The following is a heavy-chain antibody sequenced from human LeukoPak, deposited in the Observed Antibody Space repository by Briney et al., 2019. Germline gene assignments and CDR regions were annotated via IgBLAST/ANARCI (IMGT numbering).Heavy chain of an antibody. CDR1: GFTFSNFG. Sequence: PGGSLRLSCAASGFTFSNFGMHWVRQAPGQGLEWVAVISYDGSNKYYADSVKGRFTISRDNSKNTLYLQMNSLRAEDTAVYYCARAAYYFVSWGQGTMVTVSS. CDR3: ARAAYYFVS. D-gene: IGHD3-10*02. CDR2: ISYDGSNK. J-gene: IGHJ3*01. V-gene: IGHV3-30*03.